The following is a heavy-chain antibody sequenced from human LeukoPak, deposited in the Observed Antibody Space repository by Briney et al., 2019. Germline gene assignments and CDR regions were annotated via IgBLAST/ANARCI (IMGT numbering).Heavy chain of an antibody. CDR3: AKGLTMVRGDHGDY. J-gene: IGHJ4*02. CDR1: GFTFSSYG. D-gene: IGHD3-10*01. CDR2: ISYDGSNK. V-gene: IGHV3-30*18. Sequence: GGSLRLSCAASGFTFSSYGMHWVRQAPGKGLEWVAVISYDGSNKYYADSVKGRFTISRDNPKNTLYLQMNSLRAEDTAVYYCAKGLTMVRGDHGDYWGQGTLVTVSS.